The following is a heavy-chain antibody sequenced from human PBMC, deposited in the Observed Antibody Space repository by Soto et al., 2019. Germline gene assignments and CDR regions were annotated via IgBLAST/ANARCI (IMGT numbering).Heavy chain of an antibody. Sequence: QVQLVQSGAEEKKPGASVKVSCKASGYTFTSYAMHWVRQAPGQRLEWMVWINAGNGNTKYSQKFQGRFTITRDTSSSTVYMELSSLRSEDTAVYYCARSIVVGTALDYWGQGTLVTVSS. J-gene: IGHJ4*02. CDR1: GYTFTSYA. CDR3: ARSIVVGTALDY. CDR2: INAGNGNT. D-gene: IGHD2-21*02. V-gene: IGHV1-3*05.